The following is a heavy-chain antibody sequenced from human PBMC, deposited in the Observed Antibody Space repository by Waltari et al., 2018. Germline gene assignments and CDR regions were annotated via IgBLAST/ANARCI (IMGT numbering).Heavy chain of an antibody. CDR1: GFTFSSYD. Sequence: EVQLLESGGGLVQPGGSVRLSCAASGFTFSSYDMSWVRQAPGKGLEWVSVIGSSGRNTYYADSVKGRFTISRDDSKNTLYLQMNSLRAEDTAVYYCAKGPAARTNWFDPWGQGTLVTVSS. CDR3: AKGPAARTNWFDP. J-gene: IGHJ5*02. CDR2: IGSSGRNT. D-gene: IGHD2-2*01. V-gene: IGHV3-23*01.